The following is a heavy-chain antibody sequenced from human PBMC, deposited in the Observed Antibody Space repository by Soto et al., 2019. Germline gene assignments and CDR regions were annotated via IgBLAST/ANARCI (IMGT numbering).Heavy chain of an antibody. J-gene: IGHJ5*02. CDR3: AKDLVLLRS. Sequence: GGSLRLSCAASGFTFSSFAMTWVREAPGRGLEWISCISGSGGTTYDADSVKGRFIISRDTSKNTLYLQMNSLRAEDTAIYYCAKDLVLLRSWGQGTLVTVSS. CDR2: ISGSGGTT. V-gene: IGHV3-23*01. D-gene: IGHD1-26*01. CDR1: GFTFSSFA.